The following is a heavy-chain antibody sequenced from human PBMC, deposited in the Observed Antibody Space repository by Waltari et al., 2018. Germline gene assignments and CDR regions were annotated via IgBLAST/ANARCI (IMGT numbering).Heavy chain of an antibody. CDR2: IIGDSRFI. Sequence: EVQLVESGGGLVKPGGSLRLSCEASGFTFSGYSMNWVRQAQGKGLEWVSSIIGDSRFIYYADSVNGRFTISSDDAKNSLYLQMNSLRVEDTAVYYCARDRRGYFDYWGPGTLVSVSS. J-gene: IGHJ4*02. V-gene: IGHV3-21*01. CDR3: ARDRRGYFDY. CDR1: GFTFSGYS. D-gene: IGHD3-16*01.